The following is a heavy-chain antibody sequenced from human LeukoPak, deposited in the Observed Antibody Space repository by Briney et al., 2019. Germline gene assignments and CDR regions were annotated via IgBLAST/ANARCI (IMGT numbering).Heavy chain of an antibody. D-gene: IGHD3-3*01. J-gene: IGHJ4*02. Sequence: GRPLRLSCAASGFTFSIYAMHWVRQAPGKGLEWVAVISYDGSNKYYADSVKGRFTISGDNSKNTLYLQMNSLRAEDTAVYYCAKAGRAGFWSGDIDYWGQGTLVTVSS. V-gene: IGHV3-30*04. CDR3: AKAGRAGFWSGDIDY. CDR2: ISYDGSNK. CDR1: GFTFSIYA.